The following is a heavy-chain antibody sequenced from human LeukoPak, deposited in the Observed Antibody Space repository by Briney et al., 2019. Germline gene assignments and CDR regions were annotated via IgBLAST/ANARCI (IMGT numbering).Heavy chain of an antibody. CDR1: GFTFSNAW. V-gene: IGHV3-15*01. CDR3: TTATSY. J-gene: IGHJ4*02. Sequence: PGGSLRLSCAASGFTFSNAWTSWVRQAPGKGLEWVGRIKSKTYGGTTDYAAPVKGRFTISRDDSKDTVYLEMNSLKTEDTAVYYCTTATSYWGQGSLVTVSS. CDR2: IKSKTYGGTT.